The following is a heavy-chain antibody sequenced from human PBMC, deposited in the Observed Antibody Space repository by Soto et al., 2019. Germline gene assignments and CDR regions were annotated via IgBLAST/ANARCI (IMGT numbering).Heavy chain of an antibody. Sequence: QVTLKESGPVLVKPTETLSLTCTVSGFSLSNGRMGVSWIRQPPGKALEWLAHIFSNDEKSYSPSLKTRLTISKDTSKSQVVLTMTSMDPVDTATYYCARNSLYGDYDDFDVWGQGTRVTVSS. CDR3: ARNSLYGDYDDFDV. J-gene: IGHJ3*01. CDR1: GFSLSNGRMG. CDR2: IFSNDEK. D-gene: IGHD2-21*02. V-gene: IGHV2-26*01.